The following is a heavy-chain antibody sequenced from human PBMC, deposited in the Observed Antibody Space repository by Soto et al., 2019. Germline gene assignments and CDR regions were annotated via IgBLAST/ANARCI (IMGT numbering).Heavy chain of an antibody. V-gene: IGHV4-39*01. D-gene: IGHD6-13*01. CDR2: ISYSGNT. J-gene: IGHJ4*02. CDR1: GGSLGSSSYY. Sequence: KSSETLSLTCTVSGGSLGSSSYYWGWIRQSPGKGLEWIGNISYSGNTFYNPSLKSRVTISVDTSKNQFYLHLSSVTAADTAIFYCASIAAPGTTHFDFWGQGTLVTVSS. CDR3: ASIAAPGTTHFDF.